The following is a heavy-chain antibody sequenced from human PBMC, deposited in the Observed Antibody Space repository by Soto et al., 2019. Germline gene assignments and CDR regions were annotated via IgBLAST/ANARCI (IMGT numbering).Heavy chain of an antibody. CDR1: GGSVSSGNYY. CDR3: AREYQP. V-gene: IGHV4-61*01. Sequence: SETLSLTCTVSGGSVSSGNYYWTWIRQPPGKGLEWIGHIYYSGTTNYNPSLKSRVTISLDTSKNQFSLKLTSVTAADTAVYYCAREYQPWGQGTLVTVS. D-gene: IGHD2-2*01. CDR2: IYYSGTT. J-gene: IGHJ5*02.